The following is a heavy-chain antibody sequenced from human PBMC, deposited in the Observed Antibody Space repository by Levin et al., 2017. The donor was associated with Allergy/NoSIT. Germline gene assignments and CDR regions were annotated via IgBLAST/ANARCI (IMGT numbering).Heavy chain of an antibody. V-gene: IGHV1-2*02. CDR1: GYSFTGYY. J-gene: IGHJ3*02. CDR2: INPNSGGT. CDR3: ARGSDIVVEAAAKKAFDI. Sequence: AASVKVSCKASGYSFTGYYIHWVRQAPGQGLESMGWINPNSGGTNFAQKFRGRVTMTRDTSISTASMELSNLRSDDTAVYYCARGSDIVVEAAAKKAFDIWGQGTKVTVSS. D-gene: IGHD2-2*01.